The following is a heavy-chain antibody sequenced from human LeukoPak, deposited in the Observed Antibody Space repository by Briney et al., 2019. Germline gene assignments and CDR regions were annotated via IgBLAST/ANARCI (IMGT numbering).Heavy chain of an antibody. CDR1: GFTFTSSA. J-gene: IGHJ3*02. Sequence: SVKVSCKASGFTFTSSAMQWVRQARGQRLEWIGWIVVGSGNTNCAQKFQERVTITWDMSTSTAYMELSSLRSDDTAVYYCASTYYDILTGSDAFDIWGQGTMVTVSS. D-gene: IGHD3-9*01. CDR2: IVVGSGNT. CDR3: ASTYYDILTGSDAFDI. V-gene: IGHV1-58*02.